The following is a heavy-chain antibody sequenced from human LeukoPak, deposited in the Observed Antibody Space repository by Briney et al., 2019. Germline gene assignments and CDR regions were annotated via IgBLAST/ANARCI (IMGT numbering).Heavy chain of an antibody. J-gene: IGHJ4*02. CDR3: ARAVDY. V-gene: IGHV3-23*01. Sequence: RGSLRLSCTASGFTFSNYPMSWVRQVPGKGLEWVSALSGSGGTTYYADSVKGRFTISRDNSKNTLYLQMNSLRAEDTAVYYCARAVDYWGQGTLVTVSS. CDR2: LSGSGGTT. CDR1: GFTFSNYP.